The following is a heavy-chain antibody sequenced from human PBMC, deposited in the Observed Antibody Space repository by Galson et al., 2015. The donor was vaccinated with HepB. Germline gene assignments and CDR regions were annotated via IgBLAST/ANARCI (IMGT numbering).Heavy chain of an antibody. J-gene: IGHJ4*02. CDR1: GYTFTSYA. CDR3: ARDAHYYGSGSYQDY. CDR2: INAGNGNT. V-gene: IGHV1-3*01. D-gene: IGHD3-10*01. Sequence: SVKVSCKASGYTFTSYAMHWVRQAPGQRLEWMGWINAGNGNTKYPQKFQGRVTITRDTSASTAYMELSSLRSEDTAVYYCARDAHYYGSGSYQDYWGQGTLVTVSS.